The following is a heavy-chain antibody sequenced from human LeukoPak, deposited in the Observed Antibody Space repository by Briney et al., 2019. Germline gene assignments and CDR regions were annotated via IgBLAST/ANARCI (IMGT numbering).Heavy chain of an antibody. CDR1: AYSISGGYY. V-gene: IGHV4-38-2*02. J-gene: IGHJ1*01. D-gene: IGHD3-22*01. CDR2: IYHSGNT. Sequence: SETLSLTCTVSAYSISGGYYWGWIRQPPGKGLEWIGTIYHSGNTYYNPSLKSRVTISIDTSKNQFSLKLSSVTATDTAVYYCARSFGPYYYDSSGMRWGFQHWGQGTLVTVSS. CDR3: ARSFGPYYYDSSGMRWGFQH.